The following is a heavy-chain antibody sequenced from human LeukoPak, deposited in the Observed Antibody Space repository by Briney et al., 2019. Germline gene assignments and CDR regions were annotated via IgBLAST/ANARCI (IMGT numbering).Heavy chain of an antibody. V-gene: IGHV4-39*01. Sequence: SETLSLTCIVSGGSISSSAYYWGWIRQPPGKGLEWIGSMSYSGSTFYNPSLKSRVTISVHTSKNQFSLKLDSVTAADTAVYYCARNGEMDVWGQGTTVTVSS. CDR1: GGSISSSAYY. D-gene: IGHD2-8*01. CDR2: MSYSGST. CDR3: ARNGEMDV. J-gene: IGHJ6*02.